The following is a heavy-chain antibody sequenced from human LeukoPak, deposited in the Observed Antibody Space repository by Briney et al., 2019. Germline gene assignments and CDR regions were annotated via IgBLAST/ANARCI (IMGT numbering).Heavy chain of an antibody. CDR1: GGTFSSYA. CDR2: IIPIFGIA. V-gene: IGHV1-69*04. D-gene: IGHD4-23*01. J-gene: IGHJ4*02. CDR3: ARDDYGGNEGFDY. Sequence: ASVKVSCKASGGTFSSYAISWVRQAPGQGLEWMGRIIPIFGIANYAQKFQGRVTITADKSTSTAYMELSSLRSEDMAVYYCARDDYGGNEGFDYWGQGTLVTVSS.